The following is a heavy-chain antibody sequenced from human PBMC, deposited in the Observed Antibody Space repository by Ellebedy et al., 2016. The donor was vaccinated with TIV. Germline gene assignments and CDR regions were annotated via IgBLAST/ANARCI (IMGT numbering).Heavy chain of an antibody. Sequence: MPSETLSLTCNVSGGAISSYYWSWIRQPPGKRLEWIGYVYYSGGTNYNPSLQSRVTISVDTSRNQFSLKLTSVTAADTAVYYCARDRRGSYDYWGQGTLITVSS. CDR1: GGAISSYY. V-gene: IGHV4-59*01. CDR2: VYYSGGT. D-gene: IGHD3-10*01. CDR3: ARDRRGSYDY. J-gene: IGHJ4*02.